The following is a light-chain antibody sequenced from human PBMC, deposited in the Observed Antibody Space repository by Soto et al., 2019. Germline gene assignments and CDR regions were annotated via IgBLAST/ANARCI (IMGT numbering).Light chain of an antibody. CDR2: GAS. Sequence: EIVLTQSPGTLSLSPGERATLSCRASQSVSSSYLAWYQQKPGQAPRLLIYGASSRATGIPDRFSGSGSGTDFTLTISRLEPADFAGYYCQQFGSSPLFTFGPGTKVDVK. CDR3: QQFGSSPLFT. CDR1: QSVSSSY. J-gene: IGKJ3*01. V-gene: IGKV3-20*01.